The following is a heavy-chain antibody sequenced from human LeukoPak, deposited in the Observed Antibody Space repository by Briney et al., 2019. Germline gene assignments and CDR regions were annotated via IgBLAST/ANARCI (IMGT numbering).Heavy chain of an antibody. CDR1: GFTFSSYA. CDR3: ANLTPYYYDSSGYFDY. Sequence: TGGSLRLSCAASGFTFSSYAMSWVRQAPGKGLEWVSAISGSGGSTYYADSVKGRFTISRDNSKTTLYLQMNSLRAEDTAVYYCANLTPYYYDSSGYFDYWGQGTLVTVSS. CDR2: ISGSGGST. V-gene: IGHV3-23*01. D-gene: IGHD3-22*01. J-gene: IGHJ4*02.